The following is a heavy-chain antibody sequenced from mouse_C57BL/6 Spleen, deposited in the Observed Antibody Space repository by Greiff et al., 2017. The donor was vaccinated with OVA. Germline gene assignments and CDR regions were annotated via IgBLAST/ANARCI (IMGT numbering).Heavy chain of an antibody. V-gene: IGHV2-2*01. D-gene: IGHD2-3*01. CDR3: ARKGWLLPPYAMDY. CDR2: IWSGGST. J-gene: IGHJ4*01. Sequence: VQLQESGPGLVQPSQSLSITCTVSGFSLTSYGVHWVRQSPGKGLEWLGVIWSGGSTDYNAAFISRLSISKDNSKSQVFFKMNSLQADDTAIYYCARKGWLLPPYAMDYWGQGTSVTVSS. CDR1: GFSLTSYG.